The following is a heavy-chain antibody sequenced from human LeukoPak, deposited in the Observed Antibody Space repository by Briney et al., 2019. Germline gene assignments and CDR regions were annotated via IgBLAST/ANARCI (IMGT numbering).Heavy chain of an antibody. Sequence: GGSLRLSCAASGFTFSSYEMNWVRQAPGKGLEWVSYISSSGSTVYYADSVKGRFTISRDNAKNSLYLQMNSLTAEDTAVYYCALLWYGELPQVDYWGQGTLVTVSS. CDR2: ISSSGSTV. J-gene: IGHJ4*02. V-gene: IGHV3-48*03. CDR3: ALLWYGELPQVDY. D-gene: IGHD3-10*01. CDR1: GFTFSSYE.